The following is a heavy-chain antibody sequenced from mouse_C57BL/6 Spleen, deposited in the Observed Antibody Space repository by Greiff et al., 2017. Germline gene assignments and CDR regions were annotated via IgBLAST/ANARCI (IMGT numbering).Heavy chain of an antibody. Sequence: QVQLQQPGAELVKPGASVKLSCKASGYTFTSYWMQWVKQRPGQGLEWIGEIDPSDSYTNYNQKFKGKATLTVDTSSSTAYMQLSSLTSEDSAVYYCARRRGGKWGYEGWYFGVWGRGTRVTVSS. CDR1: GYTFTSYW. CDR3: ARRRGGKWGYEGWYFGV. V-gene: IGHV1-50*01. CDR2: IDPSDSYT. D-gene: IGHD2-2*01. J-gene: IGHJ1*03.